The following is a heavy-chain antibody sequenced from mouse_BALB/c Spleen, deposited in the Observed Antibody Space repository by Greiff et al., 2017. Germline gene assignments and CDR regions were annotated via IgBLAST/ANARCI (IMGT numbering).Heavy chain of an antibody. CDR2: IRLKSNNYAT. CDR1: GFTFSNYW. Sequence: EAKLMESGGGLVQPGGSMKLSCVASGFTFSNYWMNWVRQSPEKGLEWVAEIRLKSNNYATHYAESVKGRFTISRDDSKSSVYLQMNNLRAEDTGIYYCTRYGTSYWYFDVWGAGTTVTVSS. V-gene: IGHV6-6*02. D-gene: IGHD1-1*01. CDR3: TRYGTSYWYFDV. J-gene: IGHJ1*01.